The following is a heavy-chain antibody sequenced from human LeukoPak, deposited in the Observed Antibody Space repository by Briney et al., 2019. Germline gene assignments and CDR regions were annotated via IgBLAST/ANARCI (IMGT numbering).Heavy chain of an antibody. CDR2: FDPEDGET. V-gene: IGHV1-24*01. CDR1: GYTLTELS. CDR3: ATDSSQWLALDY. D-gene: IGHD6-19*01. Sequence: ASVKVSCKVSGYTLTELSMHWVRQAPGKGLEWMGGFDPEDGETIYAQKFQGRVTMTEDTSTDTAYMELSSLRSEDTAVYYCATDSSQWLALDYWGRGTLVTVSS. J-gene: IGHJ4*02.